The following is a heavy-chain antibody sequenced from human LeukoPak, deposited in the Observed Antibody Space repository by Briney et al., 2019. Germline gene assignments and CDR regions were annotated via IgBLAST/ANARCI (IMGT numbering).Heavy chain of an antibody. Sequence: GGSLRLSCAASGFTFSNYAMRLVRQAPGKGLEWVSAISGSGGSTYYADSVKGRFTISRDNSKNTLYLQMNSLRAEDTAVYYCAKRRTRYDSSGYPDYWGQGTLVTVSS. V-gene: IGHV3-23*01. CDR2: ISGSGGST. CDR3: AKRRTRYDSSGYPDY. CDR1: GFTFSNYA. D-gene: IGHD3-22*01. J-gene: IGHJ4*02.